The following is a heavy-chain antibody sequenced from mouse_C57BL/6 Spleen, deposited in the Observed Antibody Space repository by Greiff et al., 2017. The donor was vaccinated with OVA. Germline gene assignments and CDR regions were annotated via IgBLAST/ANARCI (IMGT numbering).Heavy chain of an antibody. CDR3: ARVGYYSGNARDY. CDR2: IHPNSGST. D-gene: IGHD2-3*01. J-gene: IGHJ4*01. CDR1: GYTFTSYW. V-gene: IGHV1-64*01. Sequence: VQLQQPGAELVKPGASVKLSCKASGYTFTSYWMHWVKQRPGQGLEWIGMIHPNSGSTNYNEKFKSKATLTVDKSSSTAYMQLSSLTSEDSAVYYCARVGYYSGNARDYWGQGTSVTVSS.